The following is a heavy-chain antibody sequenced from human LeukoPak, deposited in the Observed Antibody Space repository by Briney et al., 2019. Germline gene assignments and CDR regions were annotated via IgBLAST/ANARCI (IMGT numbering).Heavy chain of an antibody. CDR3: AGAQGGGVYGMDV. D-gene: IGHD3-16*01. CDR2: ISSSSSYI. J-gene: IGHJ6*02. CDR1: GFTFSSYS. V-gene: IGHV3-21*01. Sequence: PGGSLRLSCAASGFTFSSYSMNWVRQAPGKGLEWVSSISSSSSYIYYADSVKGRFTISRDNAKNALYLQMNSLRAEDTAVYYWAGAQGGGVYGMDVWGQGTTVTVSS.